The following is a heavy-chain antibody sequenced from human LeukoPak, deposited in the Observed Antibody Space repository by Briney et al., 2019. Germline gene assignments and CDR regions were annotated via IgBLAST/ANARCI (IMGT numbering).Heavy chain of an antibody. D-gene: IGHD6-13*01. J-gene: IGHJ4*02. CDR2: ISGSGAST. CDR3: ARRFSSTWSSPVNFDS. V-gene: IGHV3-23*01. Sequence: PGGSLRLSCAASGFTFSNYAMSWVRQAPGKGLEWVSGISGSGASTFYADSVKGRFTISGDNSKSMLYLEMNSLRVEDTAVYYCARRFSSTWSSPVNFDSWGQGTLVTVSS. CDR1: GFTFSNYA.